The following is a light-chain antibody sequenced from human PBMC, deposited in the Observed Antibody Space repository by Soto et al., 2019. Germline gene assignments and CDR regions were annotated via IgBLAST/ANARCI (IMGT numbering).Light chain of an antibody. V-gene: IGLV2-11*01. Sequence: QSALTQPRSVSGSPGQSVTISCTGTSSDVGGYNYVSWYQQYPGKAPKVMIYDVNKRPSGVPDRFSGSKSGNTASLTISGLQAEDEADYYCFSYAGSYSLWVFGGGTKRTVL. CDR2: DVN. CDR3: FSYAGSYSLWV. CDR1: SSDVGGYNY. J-gene: IGLJ3*02.